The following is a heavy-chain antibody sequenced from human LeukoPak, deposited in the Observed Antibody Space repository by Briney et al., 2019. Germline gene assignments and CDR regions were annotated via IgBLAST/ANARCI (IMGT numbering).Heavy chain of an antibody. D-gene: IGHD3-3*01. CDR3: TRDRITIFGVVYIFDY. Sequence: GGSLRLSCAASGFTFSSYAMSWVRQAPGKGLEWVGFIRSKAYGGTTEYAASVKGRFTISRDDSKSIAYLQMNSLKTEDTAVYYCTRDRITIFGVVYIFDYWGQGTLVTVSS. V-gene: IGHV3-49*04. CDR2: IRSKAYGGTT. J-gene: IGHJ4*02. CDR1: GFTFSSYA.